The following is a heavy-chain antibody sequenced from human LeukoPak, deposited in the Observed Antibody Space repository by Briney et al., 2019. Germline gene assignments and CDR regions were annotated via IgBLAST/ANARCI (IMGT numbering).Heavy chain of an antibody. CDR3: ARDRGGYYYGSGSYVWDY. V-gene: IGHV3-11*01. CDR1: GFTFSDYY. CDR2: ISRRGSTI. D-gene: IGHD3-10*01. Sequence: GGSLRLSCAASGFTFSDYYMSWIRQAPGKGLEWVAYISRRGSTIYYADSVKGRFTISRDNAKNSLYLQMNSLRAEDTAVYYCARDRGGYYYGSGSYVWDYWGQGTLVTVSS. J-gene: IGHJ4*02.